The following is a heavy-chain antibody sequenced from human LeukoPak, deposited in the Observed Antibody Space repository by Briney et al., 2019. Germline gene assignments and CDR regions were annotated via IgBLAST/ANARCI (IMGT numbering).Heavy chain of an antibody. D-gene: IGHD1-26*01. Sequence: GGSLRLSCAGSGFTLRTYAMDWVHQVPGKGLEWVAGITGNGGMIRYADSVKGRFTISRDNSKNTLYLQMNSLRVEDTAVYYCAKDRVPDGMWEIDSWGQGAPVTVSS. J-gene: IGHJ4*02. CDR3: AKDRVPDGMWEIDS. V-gene: IGHV3-23*01. CDR1: GFTLRTYA. CDR2: ITGNGGMI.